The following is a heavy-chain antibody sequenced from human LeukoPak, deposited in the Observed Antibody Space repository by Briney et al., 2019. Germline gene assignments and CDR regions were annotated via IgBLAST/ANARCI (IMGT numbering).Heavy chain of an antibody. CDR3: VKDKVDDGRGYYYRGAYFQH. CDR1: GFTFNDYA. J-gene: IGHJ1*01. D-gene: IGHD3-22*01. Sequence: GGSLRLSCAASGFTFNDYAMHWVRQAPGKGLDWVSGISWNSGNIVYADSVKGRFIISRDNAKNSVYLQMNSLRTEDTALYYCVKDKVDDGRGYYYRGAYFQHWGQGTLVTVSS. CDR2: ISWNSGNI. V-gene: IGHV3-9*01.